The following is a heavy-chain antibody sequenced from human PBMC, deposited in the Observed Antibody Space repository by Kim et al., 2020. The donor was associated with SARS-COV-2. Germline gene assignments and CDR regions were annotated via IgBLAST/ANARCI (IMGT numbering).Heavy chain of an antibody. D-gene: IGHD3-10*01. CDR2: INPNSGGT. Sequence: ASVKVSCKASGYTFTGYYMHWVRQAPGQGLEWMGRINPNSGGTNYAQKFQGRVTMTRDTSISTAYMELSRLRSDDTAVYYCARIGNRGGYSYYGMDVWGQGTTVTVSS. V-gene: IGHV1-2*06. J-gene: IGHJ6*02. CDR3: ARIGNRGGYSYYGMDV. CDR1: GYTFTGYY.